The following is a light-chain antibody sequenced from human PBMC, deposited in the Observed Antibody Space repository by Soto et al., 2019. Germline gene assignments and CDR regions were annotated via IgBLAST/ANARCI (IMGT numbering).Light chain of an antibody. J-gene: IGLJ1*01. CDR1: SSDVGGYDY. CDR3: SSQTRGSTRV. Sequence: QSVLTQPASESGSPGQSIAISCTGTSSDVGGYDYVSWYQQHPDKAPKLMFYEVTKRPSGVSNRFSGSKSGNTASLAISGLKPEDEVDFYGSSQTRGSTRVLGGGTRVTV. V-gene: IGLV2-14*01. CDR2: EVT.